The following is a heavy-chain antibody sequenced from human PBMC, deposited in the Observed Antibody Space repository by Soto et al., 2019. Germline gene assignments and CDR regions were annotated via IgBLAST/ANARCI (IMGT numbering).Heavy chain of an antibody. CDR1: GFSLTTSGVG. D-gene: IGHD1-1*01. V-gene: IGHV2-5*02. J-gene: IGHJ4*02. CDR3: AHSPLGQLLLYFDF. Sequence: QITLKESGPTLVKPTQTLTLTCTFSGFSLTTSGVGVGWIRQPPGKALEWLALIYWDDEKRYSPSLKSRRSITKDTSNNPVVLTMTNMDPVDTATYFCAHSPLGQLLLYFDFWGQGTLVTVSS. CDR2: IYWDDEK.